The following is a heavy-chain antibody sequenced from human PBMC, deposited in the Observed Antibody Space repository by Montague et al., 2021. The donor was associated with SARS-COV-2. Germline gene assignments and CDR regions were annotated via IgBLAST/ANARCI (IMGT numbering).Heavy chain of an antibody. Sequence: CAISGDSVSVHSPASDWIRQSLQTGLELVGRTFYRSKWYNDYAXXXKXXXTINPDTSKNQFSLQLNSVTPEDTAVYYCAREQQWLGAVYDYYGMDVWGQGTTVTVSS. CDR3: AREQQWLGAVYDYYGMDV. CDR1: GDSVSVHSPA. V-gene: IGHV6-1*01. CDR2: TFYRSKWYN. D-gene: IGHD6-19*01. J-gene: IGHJ6*02.